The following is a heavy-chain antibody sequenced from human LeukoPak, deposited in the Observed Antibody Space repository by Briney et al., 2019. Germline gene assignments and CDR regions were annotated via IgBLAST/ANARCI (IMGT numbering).Heavy chain of an antibody. CDR2: IHYSGST. CDR1: GGSISSYY. CDR3: ARDGYGSGGYFDY. Sequence: SETLSLTCTVSGGSISSYYWSWIRQPPGKGLEWIGYIHYSGSTNYNPSLKSRVTISVDTSKNQFSLKLSSVTAADTAVYYCARDGYGSGGYFDYWGQGTLVTVSS. V-gene: IGHV4-59*01. D-gene: IGHD3-10*01. J-gene: IGHJ4*02.